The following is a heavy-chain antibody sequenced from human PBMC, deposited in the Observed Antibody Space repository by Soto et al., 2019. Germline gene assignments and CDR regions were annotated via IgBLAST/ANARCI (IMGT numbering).Heavy chain of an antibody. J-gene: IGHJ4*02. CDR1: GFTFSSYW. D-gene: IGHD2-21*01. CDR2: INPSGSIT. Sequence: EEQLVESGGGLVQPGGSLTLSCAASGFTFSSYWMHWVRQTPGKGLVWVSRINPSGSITTYADSVKGRFTISRDNAKNTLYLQMNSLRGDDTAVYYCARIPTGKYGAWNYWGQGTLVTVSS. CDR3: ARIPTGKYGAWNY. V-gene: IGHV3-74*01.